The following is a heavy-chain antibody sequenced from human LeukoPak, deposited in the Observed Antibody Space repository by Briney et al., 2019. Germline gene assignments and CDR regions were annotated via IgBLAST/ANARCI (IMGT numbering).Heavy chain of an antibody. CDR2: IFYSGST. CDR3: ARRRDVLRYFDWGYYFDY. D-gene: IGHD3-9*01. CDR1: GGSISTSNYY. J-gene: IGHJ4*02. Sequence: SETLSLTCTVSGGSISTSNYYWGWIRQPPGKGLEWIGNIFYSGSTYYSPSLKRRVTISLDTSRNQFSLKLNSVTAADTAVYYCARRRDVLRYFDWGYYFDYWGQGTLVTVSS. V-gene: IGHV4-39*01.